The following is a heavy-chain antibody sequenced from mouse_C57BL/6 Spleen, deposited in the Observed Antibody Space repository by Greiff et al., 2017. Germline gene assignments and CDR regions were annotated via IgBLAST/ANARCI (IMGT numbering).Heavy chain of an antibody. J-gene: IGHJ2*01. V-gene: IGHV1-26*01. CDR1: GYTFTDYY. Sequence: EVQLQQSGPELVKPGASVKISCKASGYTFTDYYMNWVKQSHGKSLEWIGDINPNNGGTSYNQKFKGKATLTVDKSSSTAYMELRSLTSEDSAVYYCARGDYDRSYWGQGTTLTVSS. CDR3: ARGDYDRSY. D-gene: IGHD2-4*01. CDR2: INPNNGGT.